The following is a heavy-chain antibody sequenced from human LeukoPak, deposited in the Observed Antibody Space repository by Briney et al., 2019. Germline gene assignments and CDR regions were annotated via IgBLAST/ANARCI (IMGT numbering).Heavy chain of an antibody. Sequence: ASVKVSCTASGYTFTSYGISWVRQAPGQGLEWMGWISAYNGNTNYAQKLQGRVTMTTDTSTSTAYMELRSLRSDDTAVYYCARASPSVVLWFGELSADYWGQGTLVTVSS. CDR2: ISAYNGNT. CDR3: ARASPSVVLWFGELSADY. J-gene: IGHJ4*02. V-gene: IGHV1-18*01. D-gene: IGHD3-10*01. CDR1: GYTFTSYG.